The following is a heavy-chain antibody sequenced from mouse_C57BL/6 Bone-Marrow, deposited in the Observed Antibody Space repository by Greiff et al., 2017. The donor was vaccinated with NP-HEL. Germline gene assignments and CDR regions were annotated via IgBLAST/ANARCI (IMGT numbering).Heavy chain of an antibody. Sequence: VQLKESGAELVRPGASVKLSCTASGFNIKDDYMHWVKQRPEQGLEWIGWIDPENGDTEYASKFKGKATITADTSSNTAYLKLSSLTSEDTAVYYCTTYYSNYVYFDYWGQGTTLTVSS. CDR3: TTYYSNYVYFDY. CDR1: GFNIKDDY. CDR2: IDPENGDT. D-gene: IGHD2-5*01. V-gene: IGHV14-4*01. J-gene: IGHJ2*01.